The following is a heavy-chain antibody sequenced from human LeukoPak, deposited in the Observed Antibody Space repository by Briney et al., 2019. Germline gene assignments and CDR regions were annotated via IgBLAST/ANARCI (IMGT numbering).Heavy chain of an antibody. CDR1: GGSITSYR. V-gene: IGHV4-4*07. Sequence: PSGTLSLTCLVSGGSITSYRWTWIRQPAGKGLQWIGQIHTSGSTNYNPSLKSRVAMSVDTSKNQFSLDLSSVTAADTAVYYCAGRAQTTGWSFDYWGQGALVTVSS. D-gene: IGHD6-19*01. J-gene: IGHJ4*02. CDR3: AGRAQTTGWSFDY. CDR2: IHTSGST.